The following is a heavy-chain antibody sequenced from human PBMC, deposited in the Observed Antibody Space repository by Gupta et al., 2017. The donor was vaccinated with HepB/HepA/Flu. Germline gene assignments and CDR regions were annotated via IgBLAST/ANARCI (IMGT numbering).Heavy chain of an antibody. Sequence: QVQLVQSGAEVKKPGSSVKVSCKASGGTFSSYAISWVRQAPGQGLEWMGGIIPIFGTANYAQKFQGRVTITADESTSTAYMERSSLRSEDTAVYYCASDRGSSYDVWSGYSYYFDYWGQGTLVTVSS. J-gene: IGHJ4*02. CDR2: IIPIFGTA. CDR1: GGTFSSYA. D-gene: IGHD3-3*01. CDR3: ASDRGSSYDVWSGYSYYFDY. V-gene: IGHV1-69*01.